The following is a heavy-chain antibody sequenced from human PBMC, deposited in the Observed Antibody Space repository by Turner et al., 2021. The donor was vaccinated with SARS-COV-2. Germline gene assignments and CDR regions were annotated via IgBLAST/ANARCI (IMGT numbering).Heavy chain of an antibody. D-gene: IGHD3-22*01. Sequence: QLQLQESGPGLVKPSEMLSLTCTVSGGSITSSSYYWGWIRQPPGKGLEWIGSIYYSGSTYYNPSLKSRVTMSVDTSKNQFSLKLSSVTAADTAVYYCARQSPYYYDSSDYYSGAFDIWGQGTMVTVSS. V-gene: IGHV4-39*01. CDR1: GGSITSSSYY. J-gene: IGHJ3*02. CDR3: ARQSPYYYDSSDYYSGAFDI. CDR2: IYYSGST.